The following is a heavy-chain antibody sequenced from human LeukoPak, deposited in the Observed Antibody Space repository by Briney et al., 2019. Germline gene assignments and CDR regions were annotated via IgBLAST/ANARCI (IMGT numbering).Heavy chain of an antibody. CDR1: GGSISSSSYY. D-gene: IGHD4-17*01. CDR3: ARHYGDYVDAFDI. V-gene: IGHV4-39*01. Sequence: SETLSPTCTVSGGSISSSSYYWGWIRQPPGKGLEWIGSIYYSGSTYYNPSLKSRVTISVDTSKNQFSLKLSSVTAADTAVYYCARHYGDYVDAFDIWGQGTMVTVSS. CDR2: IYYSGST. J-gene: IGHJ3*02.